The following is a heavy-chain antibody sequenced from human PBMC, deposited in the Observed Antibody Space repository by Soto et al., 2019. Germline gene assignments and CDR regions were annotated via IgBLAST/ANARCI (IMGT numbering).Heavy chain of an antibody. CDR1: GGSFSGYY. CDR2: INHGGSS. J-gene: IGHJ4*02. Sequence: QVQLQQWGAGLMKPSQTLSLTCAVYGGSFSGYYWTWIRQSPGKGLEWIGEINHGGSSNYNPSLKSRFTISVDTSKNQFSLKLTSVTAADTAVYYCARGITTKVLQPDAPDKYYFDSWGQGTLVTVSS. D-gene: IGHD3-22*01. CDR3: ARGITTKVLQPDAPDKYYFDS. V-gene: IGHV4-34*02.